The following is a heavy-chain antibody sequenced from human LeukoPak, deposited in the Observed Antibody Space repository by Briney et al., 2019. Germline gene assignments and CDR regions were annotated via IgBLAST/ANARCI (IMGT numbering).Heavy chain of an antibody. CDR1: GGSFSGYY. J-gene: IGHJ4*02. V-gene: IGHV4-34*01. CDR2: INHSGST. D-gene: IGHD4-17*01. CDR3: ARVLYGDYDY. Sequence: SETLSFTCAVYGGSFSGYYWSWIRQPPGKGLEWIGEINHSGSTNYNPSLKSRVTISVDTSKNQFSLKLSSVTAADTAVYYCARVLYGDYDYWGQGTLVTVSS.